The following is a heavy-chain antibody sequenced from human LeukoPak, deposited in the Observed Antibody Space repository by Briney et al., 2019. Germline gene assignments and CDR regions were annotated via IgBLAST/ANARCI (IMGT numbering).Heavy chain of an antibody. Sequence: GGSLRLSCAAPGFTFSSYSMNWVRQAPGKGLEWVSSISSSSSYIYYADSVKGRFTISRDNAKNSLYLQMNSLRAEDTAVYYCARVYGSSWYSDYWGQGTLVTVSS. CDR2: ISSSSSYI. V-gene: IGHV3-21*01. D-gene: IGHD6-13*01. CDR3: ARVYGSSWYSDY. J-gene: IGHJ4*02. CDR1: GFTFSSYS.